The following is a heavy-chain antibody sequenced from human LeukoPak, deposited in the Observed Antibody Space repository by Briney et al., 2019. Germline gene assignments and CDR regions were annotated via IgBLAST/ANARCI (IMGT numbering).Heavy chain of an antibody. CDR2: IYSDGST. J-gene: IGHJ4*02. CDR3: ARRPDYGGTPAFDY. CDR1: GFTFSSYW. V-gene: IGHV3-66*01. Sequence: GGSLRLSCAASGFTFSSYWMHWVRQAPGKGLEWVSVIYSDGSTYYADSVKGRFSISRDNSKNTLYLQLNSLRVEDTAVYYCARRPDYGGTPAFDYWGQGTLVTVSS. D-gene: IGHD4-23*01.